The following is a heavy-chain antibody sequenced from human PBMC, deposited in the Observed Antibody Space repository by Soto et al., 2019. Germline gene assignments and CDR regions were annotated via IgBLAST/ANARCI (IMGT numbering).Heavy chain of an antibody. V-gene: IGHV1-18*01. CDR1: GNFCSKYG. Sequence: QVQLVQSGAEVKKPGASVKISCKTPGNFCSKYGISWVRQAPGQGLEWMGWINGNTGSTNYAQKFRGRVTMTTDTSTGMVYMELSSLTSDHTAIYYCGRDGDQWDQRYLDYWGQGTLVSV. CDR2: INGNTGST. J-gene: IGHJ4*02. CDR3: GRDGDQWDQRYLDY. D-gene: IGHD1-26*01.